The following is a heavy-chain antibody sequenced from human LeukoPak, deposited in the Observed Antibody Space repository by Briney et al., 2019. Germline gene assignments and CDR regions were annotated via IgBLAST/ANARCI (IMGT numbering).Heavy chain of an antibody. D-gene: IGHD3-9*01. CDR3: ARGSSPVLRYFDWLPHGPDYYYMDV. J-gene: IGHJ6*03. V-gene: IGHV3-48*03. Sequence: GGSLRLSCAASGFTFSSYEMNWVRQAPGKGLEWVSYISSSGSTICYADSVKGRFTISRDNAKNSLYLQMNSLRAEDTAVYYCARGSSPVLRYFDWLPHGPDYYYMDVWGKGTTVTVSS. CDR2: ISSSGSTI. CDR1: GFTFSSYE.